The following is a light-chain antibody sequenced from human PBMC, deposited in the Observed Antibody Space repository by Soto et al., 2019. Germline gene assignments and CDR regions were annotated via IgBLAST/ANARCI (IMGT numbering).Light chain of an antibody. CDR3: QKYVAASFT. CDR2: AAS. Sequence: DVQMTQSPSSLSASVGDTVTITCRASQSIAFYLAWFQQRPGKAPNLLISAASNLQSGAPSRFSGSGPAADFIRAITGLQPEDFATYYCQKYVAASFTFGPGTRVEVK. V-gene: IGKV1-27*01. CDR1: QSIAFY. J-gene: IGKJ3*01.